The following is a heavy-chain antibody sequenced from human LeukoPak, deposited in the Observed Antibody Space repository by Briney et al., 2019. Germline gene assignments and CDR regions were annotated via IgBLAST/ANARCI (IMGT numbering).Heavy chain of an antibody. CDR1: GYSFTSYW. V-gene: IGHV5-10-1*01. CDR3: ARRFVRPPDSSGYPPFDY. Sequence: GESLSISCKGSGYSFTSYWISWVRQMPGKGLEWMGRIDPSDSYTNYSPSFQGHVTISADKSISTAYLQWSSLKASDTAMYYCARRFVRPPDSSGYPPFDYWGQGTLVTVSS. CDR2: IDPSDSYT. D-gene: IGHD3-22*01. J-gene: IGHJ4*02.